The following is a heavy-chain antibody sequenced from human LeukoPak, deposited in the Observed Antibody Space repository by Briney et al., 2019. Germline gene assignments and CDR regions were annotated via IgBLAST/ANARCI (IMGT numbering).Heavy chain of an antibody. CDR1: GFTFSNYW. V-gene: IGHV3-7*01. D-gene: IGHD2-8*01. CDR3: ARVQGHPPNGLDI. Sequence: PGGSLRLSCAASGFTFSNYWMSWVRQAPGKGLEWVANIKVDGGEKYCLDSVKGRFTISRDNAKNSVYLQMNSLRTEDTAVYYCARVQGHPPNGLDIWAKGQWSPSLQ. CDR2: IKVDGGEK. J-gene: IGHJ3*02.